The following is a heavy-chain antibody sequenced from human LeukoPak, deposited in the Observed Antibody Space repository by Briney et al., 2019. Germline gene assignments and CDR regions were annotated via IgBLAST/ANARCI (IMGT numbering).Heavy chain of an antibody. Sequence: NPGGSLRLSCAASGFTVSSNYTSWVRQAPGKGLEWVSSISSSSSYIYYADSVKGRFTISRDNAKNSLYLQMNSLRAEDTAVYYCARDLVGATIYFDYWGQGTLVTVSS. D-gene: IGHD1-26*01. CDR1: GFTVSSNY. CDR2: ISSSSSYI. J-gene: IGHJ4*02. CDR3: ARDLVGATIYFDY. V-gene: IGHV3-21*01.